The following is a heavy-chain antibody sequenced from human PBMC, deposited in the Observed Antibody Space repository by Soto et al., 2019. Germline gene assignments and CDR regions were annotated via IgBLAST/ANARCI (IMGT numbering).Heavy chain of an antibody. D-gene: IGHD3-10*01. Sequence: QVQLQESGPGLVKPSGNLSLTCDVSGGSISSSNWWRWVRPPPGKGLEWIGEIYHSGSTNYNPSLKSRVTISVDKSKNQFSLKLSSVTAADTAVYYCARDLTRDGSGSYDAFDIGGQGTMVTVSS. V-gene: IGHV4-4*02. CDR1: GGSISSSNW. J-gene: IGHJ3*02. CDR2: IYHSGST. CDR3: ARDLTRDGSGSYDAFDI.